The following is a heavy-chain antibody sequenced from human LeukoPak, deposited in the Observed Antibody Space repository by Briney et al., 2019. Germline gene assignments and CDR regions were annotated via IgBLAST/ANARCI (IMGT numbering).Heavy chain of an antibody. CDR3: ARLSGWYGEYFQH. D-gene: IGHD6-19*01. V-gene: IGHV3-48*03. CDR2: ISSSGSTI. J-gene: IGHJ1*01. CDR1: GFTFSSYE. Sequence: PGGSLRLSCAASGFTFSSYEMNWVRQAPGKGLEWVSYISSSGSTIYYADSVKGRFTISRDNAKNSLYLQMNSLRAEDTAVYYCARLSGWYGEYFQHWGQGTLVTVSS.